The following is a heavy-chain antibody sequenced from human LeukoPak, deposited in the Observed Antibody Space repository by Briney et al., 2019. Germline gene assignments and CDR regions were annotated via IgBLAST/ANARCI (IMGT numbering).Heavy chain of an antibody. D-gene: IGHD6-13*01. Sequence: SETLSLTCTVSSGSTRSSSYYWGWIRQPPGKGLEWIGSIYYSGGTYYNPSLKSRVTISVDTSKNQFSLKLSSVTAADTAVYYCARVRAAAVPYYFDYWGQGTLVTVSS. CDR1: SGSTRSSSYY. CDR2: IYYSGGT. J-gene: IGHJ4*02. CDR3: ARVRAAAVPYYFDY. V-gene: IGHV4-39*07.